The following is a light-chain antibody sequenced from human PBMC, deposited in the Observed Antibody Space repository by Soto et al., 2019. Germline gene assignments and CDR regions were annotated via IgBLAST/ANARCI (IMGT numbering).Light chain of an antibody. J-gene: IGLJ1*01. CDR2: NND. V-gene: IGLV1-44*01. CDR3: AAWDDSLSGLYV. CDR1: SSNIGTYT. Sequence: QSVLTQPPSASVTPGQRVTISCSGSSSNIGTYTVNWYQQLPGTAPKLLIYNNDQRPSGVPDRFSGFKYGTAASLAISGLQSEDEAEYYCAAWDDSLSGLYVFGTATKLTVL.